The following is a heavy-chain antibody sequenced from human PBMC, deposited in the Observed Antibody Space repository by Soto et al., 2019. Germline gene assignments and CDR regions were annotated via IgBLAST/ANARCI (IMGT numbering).Heavy chain of an antibody. CDR2: VNDSGST. CDR1: GGSFTGNY. Sequence: PSETLSLTCAVYGGSFTGNYRSWIRQPPGKGLEWIGEVNDSGSTNFNPSLKSRVTISVDTSKNQFSLKLSSVTAADTAVYYCARGGYDSYYYGMDVWGQGTTVT. V-gene: IGHV4-34*01. CDR3: ARGGYDSYYYGMDV. J-gene: IGHJ6*02. D-gene: IGHD5-12*01.